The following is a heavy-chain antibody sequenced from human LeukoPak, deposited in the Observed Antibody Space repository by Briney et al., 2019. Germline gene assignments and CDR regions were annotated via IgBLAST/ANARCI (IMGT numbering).Heavy chain of an antibody. J-gene: IGHJ4*02. CDR2: ISYDGSNK. CDR1: GFTFSSYA. CDR3: ARGRPHGNDY. D-gene: IGHD4-23*01. Sequence: GGSLRLSYAASGFTFSSYAMHWVRQAPGKGLEWVAVISYDGSNKYYADSVKGRFTISRDNSKNTLYLQMNSLRAEDTAVYYCARGRPHGNDYWGQGTLVTVSS. V-gene: IGHV3-30*04.